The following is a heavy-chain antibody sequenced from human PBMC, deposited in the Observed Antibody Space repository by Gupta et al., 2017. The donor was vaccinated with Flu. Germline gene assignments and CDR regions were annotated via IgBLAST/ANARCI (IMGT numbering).Heavy chain of an antibody. V-gene: IGHV3-9*01. CDR3: VKEKEPGLSLDFYMEV. CDR1: YA. D-gene: IGHD1-1*01. CDR2: ISWGSEYI. Sequence: YAMHWVRQTRGKGLEWVSCISWGSEYIEYADSVKGRFTISRDNAKKSLYLQMNSLRPADTALYYCVKEKEPGLSLDFYMEVWGKGSTVTVSS. J-gene: IGHJ6*03.